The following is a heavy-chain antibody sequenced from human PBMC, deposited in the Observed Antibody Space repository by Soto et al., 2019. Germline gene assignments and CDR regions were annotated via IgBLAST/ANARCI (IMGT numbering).Heavy chain of an antibody. D-gene: IGHD5-12*01. V-gene: IGHV1-18*04. Sequence: GASVKVSCKASGYTFTSYVISWVLQAPGQGLEWMGWISAYNGNTNYAQKLQGRVTMTTDTSTSTAYMELRSLRSDDTAVYYCAREQRWLQFDAFDIWGQGTMVTVS. CDR2: ISAYNGNT. CDR1: GYTFTSYV. J-gene: IGHJ3*02. CDR3: AREQRWLQFDAFDI.